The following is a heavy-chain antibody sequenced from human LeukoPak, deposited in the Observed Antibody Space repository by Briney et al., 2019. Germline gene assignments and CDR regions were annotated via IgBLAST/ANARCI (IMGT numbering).Heavy chain of an antibody. Sequence: PGGSLRLSCAASGFTFSSYAMRWVRQAPGNGLEWVSAISGSGAGTYYADSVKGRFTISRDNSKNTLYLQMNSLRAEDTAVYYCAKGGSSGLRGAFDIWGQGTMVTVSS. CDR1: GFTFSSYA. J-gene: IGHJ3*02. V-gene: IGHV3-23*01. D-gene: IGHD3-22*01. CDR2: ISGSGAGT. CDR3: AKGGSSGLRGAFDI.